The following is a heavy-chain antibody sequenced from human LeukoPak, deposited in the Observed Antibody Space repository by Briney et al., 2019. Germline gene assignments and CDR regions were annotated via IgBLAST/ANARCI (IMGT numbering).Heavy chain of an antibody. D-gene: IGHD5-12*01. CDR2: IIPIFGTA. Sequence: ASVKVSCKASGCTFSSYAISWVRQAPGQGLEWMGGIIPIFGTANYAQKFQGRVTITADESTSTAYMELSSLRSEDTAVYYCARSRGYSGYDWGGAFDIWGQGTMVTVSS. J-gene: IGHJ3*02. CDR1: GCTFSSYA. CDR3: ARSRGYSGYDWGGAFDI. V-gene: IGHV1-69*13.